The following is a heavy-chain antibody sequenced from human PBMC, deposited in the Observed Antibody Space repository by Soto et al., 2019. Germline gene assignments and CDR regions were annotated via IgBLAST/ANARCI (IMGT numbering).Heavy chain of an antibody. CDR3: ARLVVVAPVANV. CDR1: GGSINYNSYH. D-gene: IGHD2-2*01. CDR2: IFYTGTT. V-gene: IGHV4-39*02. J-gene: IGHJ1*01. Sequence: SETLCLTCSFSGGSINYNSYHWGWIRQPPGQGLEWIGSIFYTGTTFYNPSLESRVTMSVDTSKNSLSLHLTSVTAADTAVYFRARLVVVAPVANVWGQGTLVTVSS.